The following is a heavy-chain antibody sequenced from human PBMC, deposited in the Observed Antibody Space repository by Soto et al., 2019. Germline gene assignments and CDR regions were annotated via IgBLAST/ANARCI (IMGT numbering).Heavy chain of an antibody. CDR2: IYYSGST. CDR1: GGSISSSSYY. D-gene: IGHD3-3*01. J-gene: IGHJ5*02. V-gene: IGHV4-39*01. Sequence: SETLSLTCTVSGGSISSSSYYWGWIRQPPGKGLEWFGSIYYSGSTYYNPSLKSRVTISVDTSKNQFSLKLSSVTAADTAVYYCARHQENDFWSGYYQRLNWFDPWGQGTLVTVSS. CDR3: ARHQENDFWSGYYQRLNWFDP.